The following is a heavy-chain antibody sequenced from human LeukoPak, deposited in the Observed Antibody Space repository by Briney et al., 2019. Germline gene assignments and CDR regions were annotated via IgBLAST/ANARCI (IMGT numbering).Heavy chain of an antibody. Sequence: GESLKISCKGSGYSFTSYWIGWVRQMPGKGLEWMGIIYPGDSDTRYSPSFQGQVTISADKSISTAYLQWSSLKASHTAMYYCAIIVGDYYYYYYMDVWGKGTTVTVSS. CDR1: GYSFTSYW. V-gene: IGHV5-51*01. CDR3: AIIVGDYYYYYYMDV. CDR2: IYPGDSDT. D-gene: IGHD3-16*01. J-gene: IGHJ6*03.